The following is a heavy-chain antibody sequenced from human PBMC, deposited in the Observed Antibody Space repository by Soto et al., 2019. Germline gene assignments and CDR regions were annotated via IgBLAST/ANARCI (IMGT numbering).Heavy chain of an antibody. D-gene: IGHD6-6*01. CDR3: ARGSSSSSFYDWFDP. CDR2: INPNSGGT. J-gene: IGHJ5*02. Sequence: ASVKVSCKASGYTFTGYYMHWVRQAPGRGLEWMGWINPNSGGTNYAQKFQGWVTMTRDTSISTAYMELSRLRSDDTAVYYCARGSSSSSFYDWFDPWGQGTLVTVSS. V-gene: IGHV1-2*04. CDR1: GYTFTGYY.